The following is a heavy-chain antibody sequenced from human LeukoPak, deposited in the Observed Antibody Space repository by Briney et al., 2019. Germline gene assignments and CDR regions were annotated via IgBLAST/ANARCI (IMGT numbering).Heavy chain of an antibody. V-gene: IGHV3-9*01. CDR1: GFTFDDYS. J-gene: IGHJ6*02. CDR2: ISWHSRSI. Sequence: PGGSLRLSCAASGFTFDDYSMHWVRQAPGKGLEWVAGISWHSRSIGYADSVKGRFTISRDNAKNSVSLQMNSLRTEDTALYHCTKDLSSQWFTDIRHYGMNVWGQGTTVAVSS. D-gene: IGHD3-22*01. CDR3: TKDLSSQWFTDIRHYGMNV.